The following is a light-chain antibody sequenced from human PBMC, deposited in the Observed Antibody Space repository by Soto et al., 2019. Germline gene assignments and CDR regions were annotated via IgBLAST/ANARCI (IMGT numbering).Light chain of an antibody. J-gene: IGLJ1*01. CDR1: SSDVGGYNY. CDR2: EVS. CDR3: TSYTSSITYV. Sequence: QSALTQPASVSGSPGQSITISCTGTSSDVGGYNYVSWYQQHPGKAPKLMIYEVSNRPSGVSNRFSGSKSGNTASPTISGLQAEDEADYYCTSYTSSITYVFGTGTQLTVL. V-gene: IGLV2-14*01.